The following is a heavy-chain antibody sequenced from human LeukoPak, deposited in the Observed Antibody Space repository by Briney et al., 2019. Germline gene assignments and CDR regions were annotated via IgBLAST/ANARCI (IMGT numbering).Heavy chain of an antibody. D-gene: IGHD2/OR15-2a*01. J-gene: IGHJ5*02. CDR2: IIPILSIA. V-gene: IGHV1-69*04. CDR1: GGTFSSYA. CDR3: ARDRAFQFDP. Sequence: ASVKVSCKASGGTFSSYAISWVRQAPGQGLEWMGRIIPILSIANYAQKFQGRVTITADKSTSTAYMELSSLRSEDTAVYYCARDRAFQFDPWGQGTLVTVSS.